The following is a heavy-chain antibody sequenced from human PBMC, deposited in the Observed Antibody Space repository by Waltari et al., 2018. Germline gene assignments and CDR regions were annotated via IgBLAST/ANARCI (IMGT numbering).Heavy chain of an antibody. CDR2: ISYDGSNK. J-gene: IGHJ3*02. V-gene: IGHV3-30-3*01. CDR3: ARVGGDYVGGAFDI. D-gene: IGHD2-21*02. CDR1: GFTFSSYA. Sequence: QVQLVESGGGVVQPGRSLRLSCAASGFTFSSYAMHWVRQAPGKGLEWVAVISYDGSNKYYADSVKGRFTISGDNSKNTLYLQMNSLRAEDTAVYYCARVGGDYVGGAFDIWGQGTMVTVSS.